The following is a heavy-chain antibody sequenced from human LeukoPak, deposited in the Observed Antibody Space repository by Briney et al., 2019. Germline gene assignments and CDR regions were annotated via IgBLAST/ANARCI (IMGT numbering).Heavy chain of an antibody. V-gene: IGHV2-5*02. CDR3: AHSYYFGSRSYYNVWFAP. CDR1: GFSLSTSGVG. Sequence: SGPALVKPTQTLTLTCTFSGFSLSTSGVGVGWIRQPPGKPLQWLALIYWDDEKYYSPSLKSRLSISRDTSRNQVVLTMTNMDPLDTGTYFCAHSYYFGSRSYYNVWFAPWGLGTLVSVSS. J-gene: IGHJ5*02. D-gene: IGHD3-10*01. CDR2: IYWDDEK.